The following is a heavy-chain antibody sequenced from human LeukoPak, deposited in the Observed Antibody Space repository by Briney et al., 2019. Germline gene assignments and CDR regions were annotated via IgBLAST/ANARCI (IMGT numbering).Heavy chain of an antibody. CDR2: ISYDGSNK. Sequence: GGSLRLSCAASGFTFSSYGMHWVRQAPGKGLEWVAVISYDGSNKYYADSVKGRFTISRDNSKNTLYLQMNSLRAEDTAVYYCAKARDYYDSSGYYWDYWGQGTLVTVSS. D-gene: IGHD3-22*01. CDR1: GFTFSSYG. V-gene: IGHV3-30*18. J-gene: IGHJ4*02. CDR3: AKARDYYDSSGYYWDY.